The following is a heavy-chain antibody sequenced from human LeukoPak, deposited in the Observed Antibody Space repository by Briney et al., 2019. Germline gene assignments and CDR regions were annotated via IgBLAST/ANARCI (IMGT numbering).Heavy chain of an antibody. CDR3: AKDLSYDILTGYHDY. J-gene: IGHJ4*02. CDR2: IRYDGSNK. Sequence: GGSLRLSCAASGFTFSSYGMHWVRQAPGKGLEWVAFIRYDGSNKYYADSAKGRFTISRDNSKNTLYLQMNSLRAEDTAVYYCAKDLSYDILTGYHDYWGQGTLVTVSS. V-gene: IGHV3-30*02. CDR1: GFTFSSYG. D-gene: IGHD3-9*01.